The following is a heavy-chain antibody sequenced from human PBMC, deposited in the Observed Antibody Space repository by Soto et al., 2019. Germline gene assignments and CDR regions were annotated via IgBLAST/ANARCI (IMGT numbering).Heavy chain of an antibody. Sequence: SETLSLTCTVSGGSISSSSYYWGWIRQPPGKGLEWIGYIYYSGSTYYNPSLKSRVTVSVDTSKNQFSLKLSSVTAADTAVYYCARDLSPYGDYYGMDVWGQGTTVTVSS. CDR1: GGSISSSSYY. J-gene: IGHJ6*02. D-gene: IGHD3-10*01. CDR2: IYYSGST. V-gene: IGHV4-31*03. CDR3: ARDLSPYGDYYGMDV.